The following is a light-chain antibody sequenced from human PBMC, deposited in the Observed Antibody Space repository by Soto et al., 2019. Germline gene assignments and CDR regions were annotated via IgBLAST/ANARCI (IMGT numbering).Light chain of an antibody. Sequence: DIQMTQSPSSLSASVGDRVTITCQASQDISNFLNWYQQKPGNAPKLLIYDASTLETGVPSRFSGSGSGTDFNFTIISLQPEDIATYFCQQYDNLPWTFGQGTEVEI. CDR2: DAS. V-gene: IGKV1-33*01. CDR3: QQYDNLPWT. CDR1: QDISNF. J-gene: IGKJ1*01.